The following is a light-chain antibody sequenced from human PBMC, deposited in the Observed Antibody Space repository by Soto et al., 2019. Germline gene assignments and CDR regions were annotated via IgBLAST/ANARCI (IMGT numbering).Light chain of an antibody. CDR1: QSISSR. J-gene: IGKJ1*01. Sequence: DIQMTQSPSTLSASVGDRVTITCRASQSISSRLAWYQQKPGEAPKLLIYKGSSLESGVPSRFSGSEFGTEFTLTISSLQPDDFAAYYCQQYNNYWTFGQGTKVDIK. CDR3: QQYNNYWT. V-gene: IGKV1-5*03. CDR2: KGS.